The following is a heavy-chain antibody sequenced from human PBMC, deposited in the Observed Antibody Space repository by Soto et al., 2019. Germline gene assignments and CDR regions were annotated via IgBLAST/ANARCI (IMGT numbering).Heavy chain of an antibody. V-gene: IGHV4-61*01. D-gene: IGHD5-18*01. CDR1: GGSVSSGSYY. J-gene: IGHJ4*02. Sequence: LSLTCTVSGGSVSSGSYYWSWIRQPPGKVLEWIGYIYYSGSTNYSPSLKSRVTISVDTSKNQFSLKLSSVTAADTAVYYCARGGVEVFGQLWLLGSFDYWGQGTLVTVSS. CDR2: IYYSGST. CDR3: ARGGVEVFGQLWLLGSFDY.